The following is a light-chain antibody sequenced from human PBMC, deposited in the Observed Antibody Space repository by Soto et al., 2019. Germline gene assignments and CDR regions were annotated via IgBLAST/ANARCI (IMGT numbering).Light chain of an antibody. CDR1: TSNIGASYD. CDR2: SNN. J-gene: IGLJ1*01. CDR3: QSYDSRLSAYV. Sequence: QSELTQPPSVSGAPGQTVTISCTGSTSNIGASYDVHWYLQLPGTAPKLLVYSNNNRPSGVPDRFSGSKSGTSASLAITGLQAEDEADYYCQSYDSRLSAYVFGTGTKLTVL. V-gene: IGLV1-40*01.